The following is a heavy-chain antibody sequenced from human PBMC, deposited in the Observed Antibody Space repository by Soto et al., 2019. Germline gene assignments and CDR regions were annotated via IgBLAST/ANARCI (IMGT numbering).Heavy chain of an antibody. Sequence: VSCKTSGYTFSNYGITWVRQAPGQPLEWLGWISLYSDGTNYAQKFQGRVSMTTDTSTTTAYMELRSLRSDDTAVYYCARVVPGAEAWFGPWGQGTLVTVSS. CDR3: ARVVPGAEAWFGP. J-gene: IGHJ5*02. CDR2: ISLYSDGT. CDR1: GYTFSNYG. V-gene: IGHV1-18*01. D-gene: IGHD2-2*01.